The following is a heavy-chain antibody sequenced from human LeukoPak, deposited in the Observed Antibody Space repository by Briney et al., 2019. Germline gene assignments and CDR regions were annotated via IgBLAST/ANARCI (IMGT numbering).Heavy chain of an antibody. D-gene: IGHD3-10*01. CDR3: AREAEELLWFGDLADS. V-gene: IGHV3-33*01. Sequence: GGSLRLSCPAPGFTLSSYGMDWVHQAPGKGLEWVAVIWYDGSNKYYADSVKGRFTISRDNSKNTLYLQMNSLRAEDTAVYYCAREAEELLWFGDLADSWGQGTLVTVSS. CDR1: GFTLSSYG. CDR2: IWYDGSNK. J-gene: IGHJ4*02.